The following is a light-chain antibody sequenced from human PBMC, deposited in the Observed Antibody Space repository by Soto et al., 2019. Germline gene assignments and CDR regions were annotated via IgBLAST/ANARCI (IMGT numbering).Light chain of an antibody. CDR1: RDVGSD. Sequence: MTQSPSSLSASVGEKIIITCRASRDVGSDVSWYQQKPGQAPKLLIYAASNLYTGVPSRFRVSRSGTEFTLTISSLQPEDFASYYCLQDYGDSWTFGQGTKLEIE. CDR3: LQDYGDSWT. J-gene: IGKJ1*01. CDR2: AAS. V-gene: IGKV1-6*01.